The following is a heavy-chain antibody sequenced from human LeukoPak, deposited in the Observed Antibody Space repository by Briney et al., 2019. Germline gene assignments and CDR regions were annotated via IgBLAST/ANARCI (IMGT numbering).Heavy chain of an antibody. CDR3: ARDLGWFGELLYYYYGMDV. Sequence: ASVKVSCKASGYTFTSYGISWVRQAPGQGLEWMGWISAYNGNTNYAQKLQGRVTMTKDTSTSTAYMELRSLRSDDTAVYYCARDLGWFGELLYYYYGMDVWGQGTTVTVSS. J-gene: IGHJ6*02. CDR2: ISAYNGNT. CDR1: GYTFTSYG. V-gene: IGHV1-18*01. D-gene: IGHD3-10*01.